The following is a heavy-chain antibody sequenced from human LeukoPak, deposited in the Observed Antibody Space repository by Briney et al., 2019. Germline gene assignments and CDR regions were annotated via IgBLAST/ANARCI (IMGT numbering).Heavy chain of an antibody. J-gene: IGHJ4*02. CDR3: ARAIYDFWSGYYLR. V-gene: IGHV4-4*02. CDR2: IYHSGST. Sequence: SETLSLTCAVSGGSISSSNWWSWVRQPPGKGLEWIGEIYHSGSTNYNPSLKSRVTISVDTSKNQFSLKLSSVTAADTAVYYCARAIYDFWSGYYLRWGQGTLVTASS. CDR1: GGSISSSNW. D-gene: IGHD3-3*01.